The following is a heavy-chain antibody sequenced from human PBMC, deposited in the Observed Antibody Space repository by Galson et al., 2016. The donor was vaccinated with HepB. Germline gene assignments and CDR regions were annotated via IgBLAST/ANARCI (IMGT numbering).Heavy chain of an antibody. CDR1: GDSISNHYW. J-gene: IGHJ4*02. D-gene: IGHD6-19*01. CDR2: IWPTGST. Sequence: ETLSLTCSVSGDSISNHYWWSWVRQPPGKGLEWIGEIWPTGSTNCNPSLKSRVTISIDRSKNQFSLNLSSVTAADTAVYYCASSGAVAGNEFDYWGQGTLVTVSS. CDR3: ASSGAVAGNEFDY. V-gene: IGHV4-4*02.